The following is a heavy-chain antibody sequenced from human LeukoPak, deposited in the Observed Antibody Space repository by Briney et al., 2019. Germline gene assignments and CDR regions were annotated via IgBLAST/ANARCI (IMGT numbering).Heavy chain of an antibody. CDR2: ISAYDGNT. CDR3: ARSDYGDYFDY. V-gene: IGHV1-18*01. Sequence: ASVKVSCKASGYTFTSYGISWVRQAPGQGLEWMGWISAYDGNTNYAQKLQGRVTMPTDTSTSTAYMELRSLRSDDTAVYYCARSDYGDYFDYWGQGTLVTVSS. CDR1: GYTFTSYG. D-gene: IGHD4-17*01. J-gene: IGHJ4*02.